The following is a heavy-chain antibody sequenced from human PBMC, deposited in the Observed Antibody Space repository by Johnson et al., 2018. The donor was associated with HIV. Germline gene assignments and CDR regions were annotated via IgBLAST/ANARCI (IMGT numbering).Heavy chain of an antibody. CDR1: GFTFSSYA. V-gene: IGHV3-30-3*01. CDR3: ARAYSGSYINDAFDI. Sequence: QMLLVESGGGVVQPGRSLRLSCAASGFTFSSYAMHWVRQAPGKGLDWVAVISYDGSNKYYADSVKGRFTISRDNSKNTLYLQMNSLRAGDTAVYYCARAYSGSYINDAFDIWAKGQWSPSLQ. CDR2: ISYDGSNK. J-gene: IGHJ3*02. D-gene: IGHD1-26*01.